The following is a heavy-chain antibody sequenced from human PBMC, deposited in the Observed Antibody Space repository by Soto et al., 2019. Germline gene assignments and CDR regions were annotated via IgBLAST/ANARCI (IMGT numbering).Heavy chain of an antibody. CDR2: LKQDGSEK. CDR3: AKDTYYYSSSGYYVFDS. V-gene: IGHV3-7*01. CDR1: GFNMSNYW. Sequence: PGGSLRLSCATSGFNMSNYWMSWVRQALGKGLDWVATLKQDGSEKYLADSVKGRFTMSRDNAKSAVFLQMNSLRVEDTAVYYCAKDTYYYSSSGYYVFDSWGQGTLVTVSS. D-gene: IGHD3-22*01. J-gene: IGHJ4*02.